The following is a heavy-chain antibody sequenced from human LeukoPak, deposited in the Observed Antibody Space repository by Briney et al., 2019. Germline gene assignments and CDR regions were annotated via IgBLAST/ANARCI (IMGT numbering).Heavy chain of an antibody. Sequence: ASVKVPCKVSGYILTELSMHWVRQAPGKGLEWMGGFDPEDGETIYAQTFQGRVTMTEDTSTDTAYMELSSLRSEDTAVYYCATGSAGNLYYYYYMDVWGKGTTVTVSS. CDR3: ATGSAGNLYYYYYMDV. CDR1: GYILTELS. CDR2: FDPEDGET. J-gene: IGHJ6*03. V-gene: IGHV1-24*01. D-gene: IGHD1-14*01.